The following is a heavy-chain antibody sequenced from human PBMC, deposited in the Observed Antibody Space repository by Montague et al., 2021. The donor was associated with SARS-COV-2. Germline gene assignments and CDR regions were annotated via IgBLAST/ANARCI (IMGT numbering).Heavy chain of an antibody. D-gene: IGHD5-24*01. CDR2: KHYSGIT. CDR3: VRDGYTHVDY. V-gene: IGHV4-39*02. CDR1: GDSISSSSYY. Sequence: SETLSLTRTVSGDSISSSSYYWGWIRQPPGKGLEWIGNKHYSGITYNNPSLKNRVTMSVDTSKNQFSLKLSSVTAADTAVYYCVRDGYTHVDYWGQGTLVTVSS. J-gene: IGHJ4*02.